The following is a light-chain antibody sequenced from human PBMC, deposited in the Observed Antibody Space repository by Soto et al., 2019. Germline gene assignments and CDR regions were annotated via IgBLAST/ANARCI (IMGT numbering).Light chain of an antibody. J-gene: IGKJ1*01. CDR1: QGISIW. CDR3: QKSYSSPKT. Sequence: DIQMAQSPSSVSASVGDIVTISCRASQGISIWLAXYQQKPGKAPKLLVYAASNLQRGVPSRFSGTASRTDFTITISSLQPEDFATYYSQKSYSSPKTFGQGTKVAIK. CDR2: AAS. V-gene: IGKV1-12*01.